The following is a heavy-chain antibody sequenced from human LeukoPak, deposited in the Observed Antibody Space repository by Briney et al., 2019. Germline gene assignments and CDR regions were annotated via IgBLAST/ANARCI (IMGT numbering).Heavy chain of an antibody. CDR2: ISSSSGTI. CDR1: GFTFSTYS. CDR3: ARDQSDYYGSGSYSEGSY. Sequence: PGGSLRLSCAASGFTFSTYSMKWVRQAPGQGLEWVSYISSSSGTIYYADCVKGRFTISRDNAKNSLYLQMNGPRDEDTAVYYCARDQSDYYGSGSYSEGSYWGQGTLVTVSS. D-gene: IGHD3-10*01. V-gene: IGHV3-48*02. J-gene: IGHJ4*02.